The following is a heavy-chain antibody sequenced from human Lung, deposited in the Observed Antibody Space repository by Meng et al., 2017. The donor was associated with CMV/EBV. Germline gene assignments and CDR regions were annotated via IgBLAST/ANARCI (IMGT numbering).Heavy chain of an antibody. V-gene: IGHV3-48*03. CDR2: MTTSGNSI. J-gene: IGHJ4*02. CDR1: GFNLRDYE. CDR3: ARDMDYTSAAYDY. Sequence: GGSLRLXXVVSGFNLRDYEVNWVRQAPGKGLEWVAYMTTSGNSIHYAASVRGRFTISRDNAQNSFFLHMDSLRVEDTAVYYCARDMDYTSAAYDYWGQGTLVXVSS. D-gene: IGHD2-2*02.